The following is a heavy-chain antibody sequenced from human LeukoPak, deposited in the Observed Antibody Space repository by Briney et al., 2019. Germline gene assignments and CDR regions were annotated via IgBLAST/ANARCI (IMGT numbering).Heavy chain of an antibody. CDR1: GGSISSGNW. CDR2: IYHSGST. CDR3: ARIGNYYFDY. J-gene: IGHJ4*02. D-gene: IGHD1-1*01. V-gene: IGHV4-4*02. Sequence: SETLSLTCAVSGGSISSGNWWSWVRQPLGEGREWIGEIYHSGSTNYNPSLKSRVTISVDKSKNQFSLKLSSVTAADTAVYYCARIGNYYFDYWGQGTLVTVSS.